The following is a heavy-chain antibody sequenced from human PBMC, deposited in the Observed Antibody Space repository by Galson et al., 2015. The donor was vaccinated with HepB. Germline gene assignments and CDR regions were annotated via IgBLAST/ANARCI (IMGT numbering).Heavy chain of an antibody. Sequence: SLRLSCAASGFTFSRYVMGWVRQAPGTGLEWVSTISGNSGNTYYADSVKGRFTISRDKSKNTLYLQMNSLRDDDTAVYYCAKGPGYCSSTSCYSGAFDIWGQGTMVTVSS. CDR2: ISGNSGNT. D-gene: IGHD2-2*01. CDR1: GFTFSRYV. CDR3: AKGPGYCSSTSCYSGAFDI. J-gene: IGHJ3*02. V-gene: IGHV3-23*01.